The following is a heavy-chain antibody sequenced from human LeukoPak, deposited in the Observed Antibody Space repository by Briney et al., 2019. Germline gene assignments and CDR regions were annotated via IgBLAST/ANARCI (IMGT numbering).Heavy chain of an antibody. V-gene: IGHV3-48*01. J-gene: IGHJ4*02. CDR3: ARVSSIAARYFDY. Sequence: QPGGSRRLSCAASGFTFSSYSMNWVRQAPGKGLEWVSYISSSSSTIYYADSVKGRLTISRDNAKNSLYLQMNSLRAEDTAVYYCARVSSIAARYFDYWGQGTLVTVSS. D-gene: IGHD6-6*01. CDR1: GFTFSSYS. CDR2: ISSSSSTI.